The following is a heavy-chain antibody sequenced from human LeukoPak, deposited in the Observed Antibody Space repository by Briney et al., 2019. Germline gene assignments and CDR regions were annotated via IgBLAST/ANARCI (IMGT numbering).Heavy chain of an antibody. CDR1: GFTFTNAW. J-gene: IGHJ4*02. Sequence: GGSLRLSCAASGFTFTNAWMTWVRQAPGKGLEWVGRLKSKTDGGTTDYAAPVKGRFTISRDDSKNTLYLQMNSLKTEDTAVYYCTSWDYWGQGTLVTVSS. CDR3: TSWDY. CDR2: LKSKTDGGTT. V-gene: IGHV3-15*01.